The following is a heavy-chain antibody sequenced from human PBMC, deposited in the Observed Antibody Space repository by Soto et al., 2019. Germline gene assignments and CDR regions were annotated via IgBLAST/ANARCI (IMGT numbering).Heavy chain of an antibody. CDR3: ARDDRSVSGVVTLDH. V-gene: IGHV1-3*01. D-gene: IGHD3-3*01. CDR2: TNEGSGNT. CDR1: GYSCKNYA. Sequence: GASVKVSCKATGYSCKNYAVHWVRQAPGQRLEWMGFTNEGSGNTRFSQKFQGRISITRDTSASTVYLDLSSLTSEDTAIYYCARDDRSVSGVVTLDHWGPGTLVTV. J-gene: IGHJ4*02.